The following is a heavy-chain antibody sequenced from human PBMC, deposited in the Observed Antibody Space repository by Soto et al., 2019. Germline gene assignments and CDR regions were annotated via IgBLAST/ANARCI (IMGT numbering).Heavy chain of an antibody. J-gene: IGHJ6*03. CDR2: IYYSGST. D-gene: IGHD3-3*01. CDR1: GGSISSYY. V-gene: IGHV4-59*08. Sequence: SETLSLTCTVSGGSISSYYWSWIRQPPGKGLEWIGYIYYSGSTNYNPSLKSRVTISVDTSKNQFSLKLSSVTAADTAVYYCARQNYDFWSGYSGNYYYYMDVWGKGTTVTVSS. CDR3: ARQNYDFWSGYSGNYYYYMDV.